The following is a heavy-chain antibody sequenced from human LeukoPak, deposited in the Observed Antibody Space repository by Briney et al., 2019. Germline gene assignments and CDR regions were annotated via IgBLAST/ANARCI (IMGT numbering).Heavy chain of an antibody. J-gene: IGHJ4*02. D-gene: IGHD3-10*01. CDR1: GYTFTGYD. CDR2: MNPNSGNT. V-gene: IGHV1-8*03. CDR3: ARVGSHIRPFDY. Sequence: GASVKVSCKASGYTFTGYDINWVRQATGQGLEWMGWMNPNSGNTGYAQKFQGRVTITRNTSISTAYMELSSLRSEDTAVYYCARVGSHIRPFDYWGQGTLVTVSS.